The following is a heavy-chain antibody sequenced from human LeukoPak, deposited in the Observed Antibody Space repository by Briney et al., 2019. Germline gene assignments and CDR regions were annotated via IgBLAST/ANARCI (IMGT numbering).Heavy chain of an antibody. Sequence: GGSLRLSCAASGFTFSSYAMSWVRQAPGKGLEWVSAISGSGGSTYYADSVKGRFTISRDNSKNTLYLQMNSLRAEDTAVYYCAKDGGGWYTSGWYYFDSWGQGTLVTVSS. CDR1: GFTFSSYA. CDR3: AKDGGGWYTSGWYYFDS. J-gene: IGHJ4*02. V-gene: IGHV3-23*01. CDR2: ISGSGGST. D-gene: IGHD6-19*01.